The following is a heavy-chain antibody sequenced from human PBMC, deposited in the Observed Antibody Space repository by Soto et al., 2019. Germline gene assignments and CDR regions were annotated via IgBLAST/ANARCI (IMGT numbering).Heavy chain of an antibody. CDR3: ARDLEVVAANGY. V-gene: IGHV1-2*02. CDR2: INPNSGGT. J-gene: IGHJ4*02. D-gene: IGHD2-15*01. Sequence: PSVKVYCKASVSTLTGYYMHWVRQAPGQGLEWMGWINPNSGGTNYAQKFQVRVTMTRDTSISTAYMELSRLRSDDTAVYYCARDLEVVAANGYWGQGTLVTVSS. CDR1: VSTLTGYY.